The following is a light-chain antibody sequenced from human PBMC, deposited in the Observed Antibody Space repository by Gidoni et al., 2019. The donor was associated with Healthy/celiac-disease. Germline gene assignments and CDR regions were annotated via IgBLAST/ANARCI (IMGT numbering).Light chain of an antibody. V-gene: IGKV1-39*01. J-gene: IGKJ3*01. CDR1: QSISSY. CDR2: AAS. Sequence: DIQMTHAPSALSASVGDRVTITCRASQSISSYLNWYQQKPGKAPKLLIYAASSLQRGVPSRFSGSGSGTDFTLTISSLQPEDFATYYCQQSYSTPPTFGRGTKVDIK. CDR3: QQSYSTPPT.